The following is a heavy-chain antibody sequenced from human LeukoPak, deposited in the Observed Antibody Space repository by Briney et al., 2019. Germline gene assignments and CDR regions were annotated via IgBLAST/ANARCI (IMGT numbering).Heavy chain of an antibody. CDR2: IIPILGIA. J-gene: IGHJ4*02. CDR1: GGTFSSYT. CDR3: ASYDSSGYYNSLFFDY. Sequence: SVKVFCKASGGTFSSYTISWVRQAPGQGLEWMGRIIPILGIANYAQKFQGRVTITADKSTSTAYMELSSLRSEDTAVYYCASYDSSGYYNSLFFDYWGQGTLVTVSS. V-gene: IGHV1-69*02. D-gene: IGHD3-22*01.